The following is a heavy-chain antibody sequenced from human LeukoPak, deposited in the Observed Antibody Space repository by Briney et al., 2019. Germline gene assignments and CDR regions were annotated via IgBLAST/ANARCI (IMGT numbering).Heavy chain of an antibody. CDR3: ARPHYCSGGSCYSGIDY. J-gene: IGHJ4*02. Sequence: GASVKVSCKASGYTFTSYGISWVRQAPGQGLEWMGWISAYNGNTNYAQKLQGRVTMTTDTSTSTAYMELRSLRSDDTAVYYCARPHYCSGGSCYSGIDYWGQGTLVTVSS. D-gene: IGHD2-15*01. CDR2: ISAYNGNT. CDR1: GYTFTSYG. V-gene: IGHV1-18*01.